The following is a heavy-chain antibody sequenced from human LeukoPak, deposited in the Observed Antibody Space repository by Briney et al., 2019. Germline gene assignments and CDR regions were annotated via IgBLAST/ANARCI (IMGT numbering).Heavy chain of an antibody. Sequence: ASVKVSCKASGYTFTSYDINWVRQAPGQGLEWMGWMNPNSGNTGYAQKFQGRVTITADKSTSTAYMELSSLRSEDTAVYYCARTSYDSSGYFTMTNWGQGTLVTVSS. J-gene: IGHJ4*02. V-gene: IGHV1-8*01. CDR1: GYTFTSYD. D-gene: IGHD3-22*01. CDR3: ARTSYDSSGYFTMTN. CDR2: MNPNSGNT.